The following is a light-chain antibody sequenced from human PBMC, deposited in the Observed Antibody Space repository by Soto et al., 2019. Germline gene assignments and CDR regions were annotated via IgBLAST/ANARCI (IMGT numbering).Light chain of an antibody. CDR2: GAS. CDR1: QDINSH. V-gene: IGKV1-9*01. J-gene: IGKJ4*01. Sequence: DIQMTQSPSSLSASVGDRVTITCRASQDINSHLTWYQQKPGKAPRLLIYGASTLQSGVPSRFSGSGSGADFTLTIGSLQPEDFATYHCQQLNSYPFTFGGGTKVDIK. CDR3: QQLNSYPFT.